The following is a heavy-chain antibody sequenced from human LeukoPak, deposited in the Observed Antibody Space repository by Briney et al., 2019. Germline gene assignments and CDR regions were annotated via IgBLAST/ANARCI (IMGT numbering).Heavy chain of an antibody. CDR1: GFTFSSYA. CDR2: ISGSGGST. CDR3: AKGYYDYVWGSYYFDY. J-gene: IGHJ4*02. Sequence: GGSLRLSXAASGFTFSSYAMSWVRQAPGKGLEWVSAISGSGGSTYYADSVKGRFTISRDNSRDTLYLQMNSLRAEDTAVYYCAKGYYDYVWGSYYFDYWGQGTLVTVSS. D-gene: IGHD3-16*01. V-gene: IGHV3-23*01.